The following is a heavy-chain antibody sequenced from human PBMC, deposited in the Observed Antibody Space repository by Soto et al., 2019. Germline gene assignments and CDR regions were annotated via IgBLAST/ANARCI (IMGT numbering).Heavy chain of an antibody. CDR3: AREDSIIIPAVSDF. D-gene: IGHD2-2*01. CDR2: VSKSDYT. V-gene: IGHV3-21*01. Sequence: NPVGSLRLSCAVSGFYFNNYGINWVRQAPGKGLEWVSSVSKSDYTYYSDSVKGRFTISRDNAKNSASLQMNSLRPEDTAVYYCAREDSIIIPAVSDFWGQGTLVTVSS. CDR1: GFYFNNYG. J-gene: IGHJ4*02.